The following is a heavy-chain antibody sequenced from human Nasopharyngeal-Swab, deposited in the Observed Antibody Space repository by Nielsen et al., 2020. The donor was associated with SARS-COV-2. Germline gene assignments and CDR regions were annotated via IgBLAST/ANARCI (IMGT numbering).Heavy chain of an antibody. J-gene: IGHJ4*02. CDR1: GYSFISYV. CDR2: INGGNGYT. CDR3: ARDVSGNYRLDS. Sequence: ASVKVSCKVSGYSFISYVIHWVRQAPGQRLEWMGWINGGNGYTMYSQKFQGRVTITRDTSASTAYMDLSSLRSEDTAVYFFARDVSGNYRLDSWGQGTLVTVSS. D-gene: IGHD1-7*01. V-gene: IGHV1-3*01.